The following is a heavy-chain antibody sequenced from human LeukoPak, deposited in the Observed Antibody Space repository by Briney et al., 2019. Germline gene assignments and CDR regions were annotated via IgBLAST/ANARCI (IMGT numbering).Heavy chain of an antibody. CDR1: GFTFSSYG. V-gene: IGHV3-33*01. CDR3: ARDLGGSSGWYRYGMDV. CDR2: IWYDGSNK. J-gene: IGHJ6*02. Sequence: GRSLRLSCAASGFTFSSYGVHWVRQAPGKGLEWVAVIWYDGSNKYYADSVKGRFTISRDNSKNTLYLQMNSLRAEDTAVYYCARDLGGSSGWYRYGMDVWGQGTTVTVSS. D-gene: IGHD6-19*01.